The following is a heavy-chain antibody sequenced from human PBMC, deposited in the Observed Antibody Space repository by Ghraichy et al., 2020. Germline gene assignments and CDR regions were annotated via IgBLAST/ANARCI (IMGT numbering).Heavy chain of an antibody. CDR1: GFTFSSYS. CDR2: ISSSSNYI. J-gene: IGHJ4*02. CDR3: ARYGGWYNTNWPHYFDY. Sequence: GSLRLSCAASGFTFSSYSMNWVRQAPGKGLEWVSSISSSSNYIYYADSVKGRFTISRDNAKKSLYLQMNSLRAEDTAVYYCARYGGWYNTNWPHYFDYWGQGTLVTVSS. V-gene: IGHV3-21*01. D-gene: IGHD6-13*01.